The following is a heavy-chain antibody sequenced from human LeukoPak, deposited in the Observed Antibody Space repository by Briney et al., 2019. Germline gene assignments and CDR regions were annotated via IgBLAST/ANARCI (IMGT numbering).Heavy chain of an antibody. Sequence: SETLSLTCAVYGGSFSGYYWSSIRQPPGKGLEWIGEINDSGGTNYNPSLKSRVTISVDTSKNQFSLKLTSVTAADTAVYYCARGQGGECLRSWGQGTLVTVSS. D-gene: IGHD5-12*01. CDR1: GGSFSGYY. CDR2: INDSGGT. V-gene: IGHV4-34*01. CDR3: ARGQGGECLRS. J-gene: IGHJ4*02.